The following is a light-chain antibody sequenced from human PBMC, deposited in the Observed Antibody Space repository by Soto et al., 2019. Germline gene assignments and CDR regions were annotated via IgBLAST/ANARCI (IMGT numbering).Light chain of an antibody. Sequence: QLVLTQSPSASASLGASVKLTCTLSSGHSSYAIAWHQQQPEKGPRYLMKLNSDGSHNKGDGIPDRFSGSSSGAERYLTISSLQSEEEADYYCQTWGTGIVVFGGGTKLTVL. J-gene: IGLJ2*01. CDR1: SGHSSYA. V-gene: IGLV4-69*01. CDR2: LNSDGSH. CDR3: QTWGTGIVV.